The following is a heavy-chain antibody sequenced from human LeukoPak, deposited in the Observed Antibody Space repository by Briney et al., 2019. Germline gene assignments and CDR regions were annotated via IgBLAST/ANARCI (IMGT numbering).Heavy chain of an antibody. J-gene: IGHJ5*02. Sequence: SETLSLTCAVSGYSVSSGYYWGWIRQPPRKGLEWIGSIYHNGNTYYNPSLKSRVTISVDTSKNEFSLKLSSVTAADTAVYYCARAYHSSWYLNWFDPWGQGTLVTVSS. CDR3: ARAYHSSWYLNWFDP. D-gene: IGHD6-13*01. V-gene: IGHV4-38-2*01. CDR1: GYSVSSGYY. CDR2: IYHNGNT.